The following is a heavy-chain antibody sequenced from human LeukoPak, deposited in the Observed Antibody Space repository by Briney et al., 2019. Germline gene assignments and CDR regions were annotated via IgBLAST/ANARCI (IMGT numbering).Heavy chain of an antibody. D-gene: IGHD3-10*01. Sequence: ASVKVSCKASGYTFTSYGISWVRQAPGQGLEWMGWISAYNGDTNYAQKLQGRVTMTTDTSTTTAYMELRSLRSDDTAVYYCARGAYDSGTYNWSDPWGQGTLITVSS. CDR3: ARGAYDSGTYNWSDP. J-gene: IGHJ5*02. CDR1: GYTFTSYG. CDR2: ISAYNGDT. V-gene: IGHV1-18*04.